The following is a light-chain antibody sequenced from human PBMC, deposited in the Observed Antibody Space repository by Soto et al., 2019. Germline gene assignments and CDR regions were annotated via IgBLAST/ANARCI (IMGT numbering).Light chain of an antibody. V-gene: IGKV1-5*03. Sequence: DIQMTQSPSTLSASVGDRVTISCRASQTINTWLAWYQQKPGKAPKLLIYWASTLESGVPSRFSGSGSGTEFTLTFSGLQPDDFATYYCQQYNSFPWTFGQGTKVEFK. CDR1: QTINTW. J-gene: IGKJ1*01. CDR2: WAS. CDR3: QQYNSFPWT.